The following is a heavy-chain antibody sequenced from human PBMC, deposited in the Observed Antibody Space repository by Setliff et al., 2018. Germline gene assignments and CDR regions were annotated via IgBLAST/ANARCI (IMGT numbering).Heavy chain of an antibody. V-gene: IGHV5-51*01. CDR2: IYPGDSDT. CDR3: ARVGPLTDDAFDI. CDR1: GYSFTTNW. Sequence: GESLKISCKASGYSFTTNWIGWVRQMPGKGLEWMGIIYPGDSDTIYSPSFQGQVTISADKSINTAYLQWSSLKASDTAIYYCARVGPLTDDAFDIWGQGTMVTVSS. D-gene: IGHD1-26*01. J-gene: IGHJ3*02.